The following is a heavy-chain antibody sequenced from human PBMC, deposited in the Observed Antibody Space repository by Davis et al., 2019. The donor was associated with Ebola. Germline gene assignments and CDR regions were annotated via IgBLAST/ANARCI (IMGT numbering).Heavy chain of an antibody. V-gene: IGHV3-48*02. J-gene: IGHJ4*02. Sequence: GGSLRFSCAASGFTFSSYSMNWVRQAPGKGLEWVSYISSSSSTIYYADSVKGRFTISRDNAKNSLYLQMNSLRDEDTAVYYCARGRPSTVTKGFYFDYWGQGTLVTVSS. CDR3: ARGRPSTVTKGFYFDY. CDR2: ISSSSSTI. D-gene: IGHD4-17*01. CDR1: GFTFSSYS.